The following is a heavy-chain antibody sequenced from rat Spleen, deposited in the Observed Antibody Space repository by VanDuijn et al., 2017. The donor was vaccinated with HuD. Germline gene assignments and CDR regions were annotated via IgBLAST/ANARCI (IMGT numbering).Heavy chain of an antibody. D-gene: IGHD5-1*01. Sequence: EVQVKESGPGLVQPSQTLSLTCTVSGISFTDYSVHWVRQPPGKGLEWMGLIWNTGGTRYNSALKSRLSISKDTSKSQVFLKMNSLQTEDTATYYCASLTTGAGFDYWGQGVMVTVSS. J-gene: IGHJ2*01. CDR2: IWNTGGT. CDR1: GISFTDYS. V-gene: IGHV2S63*01. CDR3: ASLTTGAGFDY.